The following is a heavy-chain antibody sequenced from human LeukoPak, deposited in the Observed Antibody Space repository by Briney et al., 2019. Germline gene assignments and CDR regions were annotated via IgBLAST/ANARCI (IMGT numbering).Heavy chain of an antibody. V-gene: IGHV1-69*13. Sequence: ASVKVSCKASGGSFNSYAIRWLRQAPGQGLAWMGGIIPIFGTANYAQKFQGRVTITADESTSTAYMELSSLRSEDTAVYYCARVLPPRMEYFDYWGQGTLVTVSS. J-gene: IGHJ4*02. CDR2: IIPIFGTA. D-gene: IGHD1-14*01. CDR1: GGSFNSYA. CDR3: ARVLPPRMEYFDY.